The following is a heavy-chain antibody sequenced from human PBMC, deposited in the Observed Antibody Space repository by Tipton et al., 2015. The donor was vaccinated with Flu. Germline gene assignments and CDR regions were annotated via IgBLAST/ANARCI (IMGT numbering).Heavy chain of an antibody. CDR1: GFSFDDHA. CDR3: SKAPNDYDFWSGSYCFDH. J-gene: IGHJ4*02. CDR2: ITWNSGNI. Sequence: RSLRLSCAASGFSFDDHAMHWVRQAPGKGLEWVAGITWNSGNIGYADSVRGRFTISRDNAKNSVYLQMNSLRAEDTALYYCSKAPNDYDFWSGSYCFDHWGQGTLVTVSS. D-gene: IGHD3-3*01. V-gene: IGHV3-9*01.